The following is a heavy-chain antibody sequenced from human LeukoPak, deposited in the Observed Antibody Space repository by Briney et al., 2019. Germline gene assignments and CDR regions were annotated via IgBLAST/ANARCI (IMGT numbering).Heavy chain of an antibody. V-gene: IGHV3-53*01. D-gene: IGHD1-14*01. Sequence: PGGSLRLSCAASGFTVSSNYMSWVRQAPGKGLEWVSVIYSGGSTYYADSVKGRFTISRDNSKNTLYLQMNSLRAEDTAVYYCAKYNLGSWFDPWGQGTLVTDSS. CDR2: IYSGGST. CDR3: AKYNLGSWFDP. J-gene: IGHJ5*02. CDR1: GFTVSSNY.